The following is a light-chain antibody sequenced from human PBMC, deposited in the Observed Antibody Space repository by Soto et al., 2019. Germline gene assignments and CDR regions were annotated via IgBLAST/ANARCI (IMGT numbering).Light chain of an antibody. CDR1: QSVSRY. CDR2: DAS. V-gene: IGKV3-11*01. Sequence: EIVLTQSPATLSLSPGERATLSCRASQSVSRYLAWYQQKPGQAPRLLLYDASNRATGIPARFSGSGSGTAFTPPISSLEPEDFAVYYCQQRSNWPITFGQGTRLEIK. J-gene: IGKJ5*01. CDR3: QQRSNWPIT.